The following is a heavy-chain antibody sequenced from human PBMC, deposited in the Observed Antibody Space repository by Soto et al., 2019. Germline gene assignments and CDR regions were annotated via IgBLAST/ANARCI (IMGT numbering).Heavy chain of an antibody. CDR1: GYTLTSYD. Sequence: QVQLVQSGAEVKKPGASVKVSCKASGYTLTSYDINWVRQATGPGLEWMGWMNPNSGNTGYAQKFQGRFTMTSNPSRSTTYMDLNSLRSDYTALYYCAREGVSGMDVWGQGTTVTVSS. CDR3: AREGVSGMDV. V-gene: IGHV1-8*01. J-gene: IGHJ6*02. D-gene: IGHD3-16*01. CDR2: MNPNSGNT.